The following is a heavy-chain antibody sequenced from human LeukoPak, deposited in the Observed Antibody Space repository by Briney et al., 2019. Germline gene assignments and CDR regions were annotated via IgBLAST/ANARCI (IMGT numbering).Heavy chain of an antibody. CDR2: INHSGST. Sequence: PSETLSLTCAVYGGSFSGYYWSWIRQPPGKGLEWIGEINHSGSTNYNPSLKSRVTISVDTSKNQFSLKLSSVTAADTAVYYCARRNMITFGGVIVLGYYFDYWGQGTLVTVSS. CDR3: ARRNMITFGGVIVLGYYFDY. V-gene: IGHV4-34*01. J-gene: IGHJ4*02. D-gene: IGHD3-16*02. CDR1: GGSFSGYY.